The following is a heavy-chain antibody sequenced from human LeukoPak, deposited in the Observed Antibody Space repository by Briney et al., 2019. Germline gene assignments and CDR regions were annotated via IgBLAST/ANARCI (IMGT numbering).Heavy chain of an antibody. D-gene: IGHD2-21*02. CDR2: INPSGGST. V-gene: IGHV1-46*01. CDR3: ARGLYCGGDCYSIHDAFDI. J-gene: IGHJ3*02. CDR1: GYTFTSYY. Sequence: GASVKVSCKASGYTFTSYYMHWVRQAPGQGLEWMGIINPSGGSTSYAQKFQGRVTMTRDTSTGTVYMELSSLRSEDTAVYYCARGLYCGGDCYSIHDAFDIWGQGTMVTVSS.